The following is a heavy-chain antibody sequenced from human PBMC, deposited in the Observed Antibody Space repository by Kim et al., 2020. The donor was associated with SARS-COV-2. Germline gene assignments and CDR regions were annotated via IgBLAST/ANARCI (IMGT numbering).Heavy chain of an antibody. V-gene: IGHV1-69*04. D-gene: IGHD3-22*01. CDR3: ARDVNRGGYWGFDY. Sequence: EQKFEGKFTITADKATSTAYMELSSLGSEDTAVYYYARDVNRGGYWGFDYWGQGTLVTVSS. J-gene: IGHJ4*02.